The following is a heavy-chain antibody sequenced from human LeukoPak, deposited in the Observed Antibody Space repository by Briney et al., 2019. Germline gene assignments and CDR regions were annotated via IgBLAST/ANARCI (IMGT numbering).Heavy chain of an antibody. D-gene: IGHD3-9*01. CDR3: AKDSAAYYDILTGYSGANDY. CDR1: GFTFSSYG. CDR2: IWYDGSNK. Sequence: GGSLRLSCAASGFTFSSYGMHWVRQAPGKGLEWVAVIWYDGSNKYYADSVKGRFTISRDNSKNTLYLQMNSLRAEDTAVHYCAKDSAAYYDILTGYSGANDYWGQGTLVTVSS. J-gene: IGHJ4*02. V-gene: IGHV3-33*06.